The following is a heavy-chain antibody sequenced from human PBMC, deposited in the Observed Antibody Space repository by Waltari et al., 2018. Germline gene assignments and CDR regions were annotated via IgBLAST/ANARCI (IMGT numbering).Heavy chain of an antibody. J-gene: IGHJ5*02. CDR2: INHSGST. CDR1: GGSFSGYY. D-gene: IGHD2-2*01. CDR3: ARGVHGCSSTSCYGNWFDP. V-gene: IGHV4-34*01. Sequence: QVQLQQWGAGLLKPSETLSLTCAVYGGSFSGYYWSWIRQPPGKGLEWIGEINHSGSTNYNPSLKSRVTISVDTSKNQFSLKLSSVTAADTAVYYCARGVHGCSSTSCYGNWFDPWGQGTLVTVSS.